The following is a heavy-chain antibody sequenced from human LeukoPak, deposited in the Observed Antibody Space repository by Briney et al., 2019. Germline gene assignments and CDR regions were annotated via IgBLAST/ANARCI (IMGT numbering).Heavy chain of an antibody. V-gene: IGHV1-18*01. CDR3: ARTAFFGVVIIYFDY. CDR2: ISAYNGNT. D-gene: IGHD3-3*01. CDR1: GYTFTSYG. J-gene: IGHJ4*02. Sequence: ASVKVSCKASGYTFTSYGISWVRQAPGQGLEWMGWISAYNGNTNYAQKLQGRVTMTTDTSTSTAYMELRSLRSDDTAVYYCARTAFFGVVIIYFDYWGQGTLVTVSS.